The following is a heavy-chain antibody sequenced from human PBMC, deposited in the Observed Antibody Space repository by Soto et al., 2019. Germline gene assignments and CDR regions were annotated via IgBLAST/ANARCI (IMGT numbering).Heavy chain of an antibody. J-gene: IGHJ4*02. CDR3: ATGGYSYGWGY. V-gene: IGHV3-74*01. Sequence: EVRLVESGGGLVQPGGSLRLSCVGSGFTFSSYWMHWVRQVPGKGPVWVSRVNPPGSASSYADFVKGRFTVSRDNAKNTLYLEMNSLSAEDTAVYYCATGGYSYGWGYWGQGTLVTVSS. CDR2: VNPPGSAS. CDR1: GFTFSSYW. D-gene: IGHD5-18*01.